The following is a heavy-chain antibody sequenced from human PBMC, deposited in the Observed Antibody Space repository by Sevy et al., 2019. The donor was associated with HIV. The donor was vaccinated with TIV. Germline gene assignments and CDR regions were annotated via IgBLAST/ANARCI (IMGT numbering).Heavy chain of an antibody. D-gene: IGHD1-26*01. J-gene: IGHJ4*02. CDR2: ISSSSSYI. CDR1: GFTFSSYS. Sequence: LSCAASGFTFSSYSMNWVRQAPGKGLEWVSSISSSSSYIYYADSVKGRFTISRDNAKNSLYLQMNSLRAEDTAVYYCARLSRDGYNSGFDYWGQGTLVTVSS. V-gene: IGHV3-21*01. CDR3: ARLSRDGYNSGFDY.